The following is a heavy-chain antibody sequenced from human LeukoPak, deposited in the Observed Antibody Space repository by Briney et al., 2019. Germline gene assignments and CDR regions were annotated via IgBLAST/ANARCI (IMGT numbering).Heavy chain of an antibody. Sequence: ASVKVSCKASGYTFTSYDINWVRQATGQGLEWMGWMNPNSGNTGYAQKFQGRVTMTRNTSISTAYMELSSLRSEDTAVYYCARKADYGDYDWFDPWGQGTLVTVSS. CDR3: ARKADYGDYDWFDP. V-gene: IGHV1-8*01. CDR1: GYTFTSYD. J-gene: IGHJ5*02. CDR2: MNPNSGNT. D-gene: IGHD4-17*01.